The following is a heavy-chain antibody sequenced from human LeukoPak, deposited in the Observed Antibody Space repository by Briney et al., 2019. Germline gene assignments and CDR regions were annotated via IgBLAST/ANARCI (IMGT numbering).Heavy chain of an antibody. CDR2: ISGSGGST. Sequence: PGGSLRLSCAASGFTFSSYAMNWVRKAPGKGLEWVSGISGSGGSTYYADSVKGRVTISRDNSKNTLYLQMNSLRAEDTAVYYCAKDLSSSWNYFDYWGQGTLVTVSS. D-gene: IGHD6-13*01. V-gene: IGHV3-23*01. J-gene: IGHJ4*02. CDR1: GFTFSSYA. CDR3: AKDLSSSWNYFDY.